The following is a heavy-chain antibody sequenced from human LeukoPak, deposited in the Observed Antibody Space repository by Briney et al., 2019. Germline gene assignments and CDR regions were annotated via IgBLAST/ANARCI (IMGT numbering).Heavy chain of an antibody. CDR1: GFPFSTYW. CDR2: INQDGSEE. Sequence: PGGSLRLSCAGFGFPFSTYWMSWVRQVPGKGLEWVANINQDGSEEHYVASVKGRFTISRDNAKNSLYLQMNSLRVEDTAVYYCAKDLRGKEPNYGMDVWGQGTTVTVSS. J-gene: IGHJ6*02. V-gene: IGHV3-7*01. D-gene: IGHD1-14*01. CDR3: AKDLRGKEPNYGMDV.